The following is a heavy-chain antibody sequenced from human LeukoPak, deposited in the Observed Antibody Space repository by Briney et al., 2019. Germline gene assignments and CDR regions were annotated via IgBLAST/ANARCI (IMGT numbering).Heavy chain of an antibody. CDR1: GFTFSHYW. V-gene: IGHV3-7*01. Sequence: PGGSLRLSCAASGFTFSHYWMSWVRQAPGEGLEWVANIKEDGGDQYYVDSVKGRFTISRDNSKNTLYLQMNSLRAEDTAVYYCAKPQQLVKGYFQHWGQGTLVTVSS. CDR3: AKPQQLVKGYFQH. D-gene: IGHD6-13*01. J-gene: IGHJ1*01. CDR2: IKEDGGDQ.